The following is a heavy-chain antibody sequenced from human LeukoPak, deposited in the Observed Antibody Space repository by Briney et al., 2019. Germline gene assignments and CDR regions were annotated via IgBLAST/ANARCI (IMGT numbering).Heavy chain of an antibody. J-gene: IGHJ4*02. CDR3: ARGTQRGYSGYDGIDFDY. V-gene: IGHV1-2*04. D-gene: IGHD5-12*01. CDR1: GYTFTGYY. Sequence: ALVKVSCKASGYTFTGYYMHWVRQAPGQGLEWMGWINPNSGGTNYAQKFQGWVTMTRDTSISTAYMELSRLRSDDTAVYYCARGTQRGYSGYDGIDFDYWGQGTLVTVSS. CDR2: INPNSGGT.